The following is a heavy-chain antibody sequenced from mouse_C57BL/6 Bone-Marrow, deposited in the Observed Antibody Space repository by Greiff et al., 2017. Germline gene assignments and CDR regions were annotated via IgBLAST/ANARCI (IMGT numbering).Heavy chain of an antibody. Sequence: QVQLKESGPGLVAPSQSLSISCTVSGFSLTSYAISWVRQPPGKGLEWLGVIWTGGGTNYYSALVSRLSISKDNSNSHVLLQMNSLQTDDTARYYYGRKSSGYGWFAYWGQGTLVTVSA. D-gene: IGHD3-2*02. V-gene: IGHV2-9-1*01. CDR2: IWTGGGT. CDR1: GFSLTSYA. CDR3: GRKSSGYGWFAY. J-gene: IGHJ3*01.